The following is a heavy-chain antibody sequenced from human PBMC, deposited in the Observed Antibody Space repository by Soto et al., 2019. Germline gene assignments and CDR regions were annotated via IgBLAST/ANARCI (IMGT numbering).Heavy chain of an antibody. Sequence: EVQLVESGGDLVQPGGSLRLSCAASGFTFTGHWMHWVRQVPGKGLVWVARINTEGDSTNYADSVKGRFTISRDSATNTVYLQMTGLGVDDTSVYFCAREAGYCSTTSCYRRAFDTWGQGTMATVSS. CDR2: INTEGDST. D-gene: IGHD2-2*01. CDR3: AREAGYCSTTSCYRRAFDT. V-gene: IGHV3-74*01. J-gene: IGHJ3*02. CDR1: GFTFTGHW.